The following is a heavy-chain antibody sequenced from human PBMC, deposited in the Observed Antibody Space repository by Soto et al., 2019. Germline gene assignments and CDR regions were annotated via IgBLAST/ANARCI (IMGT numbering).Heavy chain of an antibody. CDR2: ISAAGDP. CDR1: GFTFRNYY. V-gene: IGHV3-13*05. Sequence: EVQLVESGGGLVQPGGSLRLSCEASGFTFRNYYMHWVRQGTGKGLEWVSGISAAGDPDYADSVEGRFTISRENAQNSFSLQMNSLSVGDTAVYYCARTDRDFYGLEVWGQGTTVIVSS. J-gene: IGHJ6*02. CDR3: ARTDRDFYGLEV.